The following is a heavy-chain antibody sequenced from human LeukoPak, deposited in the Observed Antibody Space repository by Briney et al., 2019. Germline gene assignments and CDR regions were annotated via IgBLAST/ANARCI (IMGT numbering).Heavy chain of an antibody. V-gene: IGHV3-23*01. CDR3: AKVVVVVINMLDY. D-gene: IGHD3-22*01. J-gene: IGHJ4*02. CDR2: ISGSGGST. CDR1: GFTFSDHY. Sequence: GGSLRLSCAASGFTFSDHYMDWVRQAPGKGLEWVSAISGSGGSTYYADSVKGRFTISRDNSKNTLYLQMNSLRAEDTAVYYCAKVVVVVINMLDYWGQGTLVTVSS.